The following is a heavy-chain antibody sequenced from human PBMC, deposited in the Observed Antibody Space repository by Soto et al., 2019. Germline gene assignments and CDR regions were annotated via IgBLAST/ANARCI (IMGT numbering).Heavy chain of an antibody. CDR2: ISGSSESI. J-gene: IGHJ4*02. CDR1: GFTFSNYA. Sequence: EVQLLESGGGLVQPGGSLRLSCAASGFTFSNYAMSWVRQAPGKGLEWVSGISGSSESIYYADPVKGRFTISRDNSKHTLYLQMNSQRAGDTAVYHCAKAHDYNSGGSGVQNDVWGRGTLVTVSS. CDR3: AKAHDYNSGGSGVQNDV. V-gene: IGHV3-23*01. D-gene: IGHD3-16*01.